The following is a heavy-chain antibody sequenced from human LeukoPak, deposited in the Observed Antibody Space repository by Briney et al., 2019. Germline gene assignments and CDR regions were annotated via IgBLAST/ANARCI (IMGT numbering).Heavy chain of an antibody. CDR3: ARDNGWSADF. V-gene: IGHV3-7*03. J-gene: IGHJ4*02. Sequence: GGSLRLSCAASGFTFSRHWMYWVRQAPGKGLEWVANIKQDGSAKPYVDSVKGRFTISRDNAKNSLFLQMNSLRVEDAAVYYCARDNGWSADFWGQGTLVTVSS. D-gene: IGHD2-15*01. CDR1: GFTFSRHW. CDR2: IKQDGSAK.